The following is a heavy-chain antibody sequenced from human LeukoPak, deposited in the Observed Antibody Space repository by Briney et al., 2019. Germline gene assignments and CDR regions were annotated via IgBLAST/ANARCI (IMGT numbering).Heavy chain of an antibody. CDR1: EFTFSHFA. J-gene: IGHJ4*02. CDR3: TRDAYNYNDFDY. V-gene: IGHV3-30*01. Sequence: GGSLRLSCEVSEFTFSHFAMHWVRQAPGKGLEWVAVVSSHGNDGFYADSVKGRFTISRDNSKNTLYLQIDSERPEDTAIYYCTRDAYNYNDFDYWGQGALVTVSS. D-gene: IGHD5-24*01. CDR2: VSSHGNDG.